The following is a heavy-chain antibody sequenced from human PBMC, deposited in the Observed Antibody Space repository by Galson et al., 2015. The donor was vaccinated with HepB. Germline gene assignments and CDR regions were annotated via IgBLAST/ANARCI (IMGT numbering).Heavy chain of an antibody. CDR1: GFTFDDYT. CDR2: ISWDGGST. J-gene: IGHJ6*02. Sequence: SLRLSCAASGFTFDDYTMHWVRQAPGKGLEWVSLISWDGGSTYYADSVKGRFTISRDNSKNSLYLQMNSLRTEDTALYYCAKDTDDFWSGRASGMDVWGQGTTVTVSS. CDR3: AKDTDDFWSGRASGMDV. V-gene: IGHV3-43*01. D-gene: IGHD3-3*01.